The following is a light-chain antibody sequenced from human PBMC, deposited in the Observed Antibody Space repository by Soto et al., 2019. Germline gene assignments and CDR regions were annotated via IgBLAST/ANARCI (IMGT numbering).Light chain of an antibody. CDR2: SNN. CDR1: NSNIGSNT. Sequence: QSVLTQPPSASGTPGQRVTISCSGSNSNIGSNTGNWYQQIPGTAPKLLIYSNNQRPSGVPDRFSGSKSGTSASLAISGLQAEDEAHYYCCSYAGSDTMIFGGGTKLTVL. V-gene: IGLV1-44*01. CDR3: CSYAGSDTMI. J-gene: IGLJ2*01.